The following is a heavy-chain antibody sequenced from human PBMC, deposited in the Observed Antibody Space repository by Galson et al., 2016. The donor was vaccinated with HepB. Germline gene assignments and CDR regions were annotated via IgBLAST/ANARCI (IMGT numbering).Heavy chain of an antibody. V-gene: IGHV3-48*03. CDR2: ISSSGNNI. Sequence: SLRLSCAASGFTFSSYVMNWVRQAPGKGLEWVSFISSSGNNIYYADSVKGRFTISRDNPKNTLYLQMDSLRIEDTAIYSCARARDRYGSGGPLDYWGQGNLVTVSS. CDR3: ARARDRYGSGGPLDY. D-gene: IGHD3-10*01. J-gene: IGHJ4*02. CDR1: GFTFSSYV.